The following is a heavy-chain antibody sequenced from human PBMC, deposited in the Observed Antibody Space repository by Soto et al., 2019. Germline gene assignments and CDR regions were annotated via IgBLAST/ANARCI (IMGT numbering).Heavy chain of an antibody. J-gene: IGHJ5*01. CDR3: ARVGSSSWSWFDS. V-gene: IGHV3-7*01. CDR1: GFTFSSYG. CDR2: IKQDGSEK. D-gene: IGHD6-13*01. Sequence: GEALKISCAASGFTFSSYGMSWVRQAPGKGLEWVANIKQDGSEKYYADSVQGLFTISRDNAKNSPYLQMNSLRAEDTAVYYCARVGSSSWSWFDSWGQGTLVTVSS.